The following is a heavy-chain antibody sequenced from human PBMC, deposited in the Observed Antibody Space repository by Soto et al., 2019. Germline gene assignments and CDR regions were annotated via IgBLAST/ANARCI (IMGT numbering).Heavy chain of an antibody. Sequence: SETLSLTCTVSGDSIGGVGYWSWIRQFPGRGLEWIGCISSSGSTYYNPALNNRISLSLDTSRNQFSLKLLSVTAADTAIYYCARSGVTGIVIPSHWFDPWGQGTLVTVSS. CDR1: GDSIGGVGY. CDR2: ISSSGST. D-gene: IGHD2-21*02. J-gene: IGHJ5*02. V-gene: IGHV4-31*03. CDR3: ARSGVTGIVIPSHWFDP.